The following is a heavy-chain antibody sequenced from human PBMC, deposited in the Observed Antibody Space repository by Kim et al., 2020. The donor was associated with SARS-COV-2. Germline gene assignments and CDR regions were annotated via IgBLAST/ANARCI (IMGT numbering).Heavy chain of an antibody. D-gene: IGHD2-2*01. CDR3: TKRTSGAWPFDY. CDR2: IGITGGNT. V-gene: IGHV3-23*01. CDR1: GFTFTSYA. J-gene: IGHJ4*02. Sequence: GGSLRLSCEASGFTFTSYAMTWVRQAPGKGLEWVASIGITGGNTYYADSVKGWFTISRDNSRDTLFLHMNSLRDEDTAVYYCTKRTSGAWPFDYWGQGTLVTVSS.